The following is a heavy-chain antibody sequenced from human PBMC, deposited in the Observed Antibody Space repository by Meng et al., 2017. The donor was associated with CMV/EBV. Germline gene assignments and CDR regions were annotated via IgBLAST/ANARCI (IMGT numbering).Heavy chain of an antibody. J-gene: IGHJ6*02. CDR3: ARIAARTYYGMDV. CDR1: GFTFSSYW. D-gene: IGHD6-6*01. Sequence: GESLKISCAAPGFTFSSYWMSWVRQAPGKGLEWVANIKQDGSEKYYVDSVKGRFTISRDNAKNSLYLQMNSLRAEDTAVYYCARIAARTYYGMDVWGQGTTVTVSS. CDR2: IKQDGSEK. V-gene: IGHV3-7*01.